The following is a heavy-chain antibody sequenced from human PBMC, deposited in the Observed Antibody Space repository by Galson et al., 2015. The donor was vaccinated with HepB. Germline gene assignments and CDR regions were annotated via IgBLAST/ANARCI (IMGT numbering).Heavy chain of an antibody. D-gene: IGHD6-13*01. J-gene: IGHJ1*01. Sequence: SLRLSCAASGFNFDNYAMHWVRQAPGKGLEWVSGVSWNSGNIDHADSVKGRFTISRDNAKDSLYLQMNSLTVGDTASYYCAKGPGAAAGKGYFQHWGQGILVIVSS. CDR3: AKGPGAAAGKGYFQH. CDR2: VSWNSGNI. CDR1: GFNFDNYA. V-gene: IGHV3-9*01.